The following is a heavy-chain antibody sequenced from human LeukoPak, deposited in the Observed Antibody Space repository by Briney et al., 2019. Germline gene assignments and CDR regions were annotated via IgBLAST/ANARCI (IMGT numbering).Heavy chain of an antibody. CDR3: AREVDCSSTSCYWGMDV. V-gene: IGHV3-30*04. D-gene: IGHD2-2*01. Sequence: PGGSLRLSCAASGFTFSSYAMHWVRQAPGKGLEWVAVISCDGSNKYYADSVKGRFTISRDNSKNTLYLQMNSLRAEDTAVYYCAREVDCSSTSCYWGMDVWGKGTTVTVSS. CDR2: ISCDGSNK. CDR1: GFTFSSYA. J-gene: IGHJ6*04.